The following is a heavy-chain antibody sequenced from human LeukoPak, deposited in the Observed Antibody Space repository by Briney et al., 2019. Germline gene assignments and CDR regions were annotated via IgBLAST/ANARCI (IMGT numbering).Heavy chain of an antibody. J-gene: IGHJ4*02. V-gene: IGHV3-23*01. Sequence: GGSLRLSCAASGFTFSNYPMNWVRQAPGKGLEWVSAISGSGSRTYYADSVKGRFTISRDNSRNTLWLQMNSLRAEDTAVYYCAKDPDFWSGYYYYFDYWGQGTLVTVSS. D-gene: IGHD3-3*01. CDR2: ISGSGSRT. CDR3: AKDPDFWSGYYYYFDY. CDR1: GFTFSNYP.